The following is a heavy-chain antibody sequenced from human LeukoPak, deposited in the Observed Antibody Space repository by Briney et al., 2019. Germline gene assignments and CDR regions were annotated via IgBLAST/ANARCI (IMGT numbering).Heavy chain of an antibody. V-gene: IGHV4-59*08. J-gene: IGHJ4*02. CDR1: GPSISPYR. D-gene: IGHD3-10*01. Sequence: SETLSLTCTVSGPSISPYRWSWIRQPPGKGLEWIVYAFYGVSPTYNPSLKSRLTISIERFANRFSLQLRSVTAADTAVYFCARHRPDLHGDFDFWGQGLLVAVSS. CDR3: ARHRPDLHGDFDF. CDR2: AFYGVSP.